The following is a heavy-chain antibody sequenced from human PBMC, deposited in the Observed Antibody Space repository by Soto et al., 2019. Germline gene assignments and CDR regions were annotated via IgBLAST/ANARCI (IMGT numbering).Heavy chain of an antibody. V-gene: IGHV1-69*02. D-gene: IGHD5-12*01. CDR3: ARVTEYSGYPKRW. CDR1: GATFSSYT. Sequence: SVKVSCKASGATFSSYTISWVRQAPGQGLEWMGRIIPILGIANYAQKFQGRVTITADKSTSTAYMELSSLRSEDTAVYYCARVTEYSGYPKRWWGQGTLVTVSS. J-gene: IGHJ4*02. CDR2: IIPILGIA.